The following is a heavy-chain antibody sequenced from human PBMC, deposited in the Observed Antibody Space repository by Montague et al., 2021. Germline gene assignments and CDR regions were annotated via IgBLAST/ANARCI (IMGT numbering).Heavy chain of an antibody. Sequence: QSGAEVKKPGESLKISCKGSGYSFTRYWIGWVRQMPGKGLEWMGIIYPGDSDTRYSPSFQGQVTISADKSISTAYLQWSSLKASDTAMYYCARGRGDGNNWALDFDYWGQGTLVTVSS. J-gene: IGHJ4*02. D-gene: IGHD5-24*01. CDR1: GYSFTRYW. CDR3: ARGRGDGNNWALDFDY. V-gene: IGHV5-51*01. CDR2: IYPGDSDT.